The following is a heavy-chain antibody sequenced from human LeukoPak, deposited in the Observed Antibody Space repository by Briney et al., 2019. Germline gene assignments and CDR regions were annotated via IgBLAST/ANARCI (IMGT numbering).Heavy chain of an antibody. Sequence: SETLSLTCTVSGGSISSYYWSWIRQPPGKGLEWIGYTYYSGSTNYNPSLKSRVTISVDTSKNQFSLKLSSVTAADTAVYYCARESSSSWYGNWFDPWGQGTLVTVSS. CDR1: GGSISSYY. D-gene: IGHD6-13*01. CDR3: ARESSSSWYGNWFDP. CDR2: TYYSGST. J-gene: IGHJ5*02. V-gene: IGHV4-59*01.